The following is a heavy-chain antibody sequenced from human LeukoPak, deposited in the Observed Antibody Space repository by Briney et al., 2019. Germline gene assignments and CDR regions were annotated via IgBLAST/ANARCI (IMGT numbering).Heavy chain of an antibody. CDR2: TDRGGNT. CDR3: ASHPRIAAAVDY. Sequence: GGSLRLSCAAPGFTVGNSWGSWVRQAPGKGLEWVSVTDRGGNTKYADPVKGRFSVSRDNSKNTLYLQMNSLRAEDTAVYYCASHPRIAAAVDYWGQGTLVTVSS. CDR1: GFTVGNSW. D-gene: IGHD6-13*01. J-gene: IGHJ4*02. V-gene: IGHV3-53*01.